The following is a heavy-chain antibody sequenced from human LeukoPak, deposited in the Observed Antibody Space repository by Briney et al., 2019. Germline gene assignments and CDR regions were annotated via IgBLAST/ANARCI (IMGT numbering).Heavy chain of an antibody. Sequence: GGSLRLSCAAAGLTFSSYSMNWVRQAPGEGLEWVSSISSSSSDIYYADSVKGRFTISRDNAKNSLYLQMNSLRAEDTAVYYCARGGYDRSGYSFDYWGQGNLVTVSS. D-gene: IGHD3-22*01. V-gene: IGHV3-21*01. CDR3: ARGGYDRSGYSFDY. J-gene: IGHJ4*02. CDR2: ISSSSSDI. CDR1: GLTFSSYS.